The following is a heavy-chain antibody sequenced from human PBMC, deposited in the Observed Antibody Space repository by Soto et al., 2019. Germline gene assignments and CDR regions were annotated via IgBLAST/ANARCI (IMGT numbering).Heavy chain of an antibody. CDR1: GGSISSGAYF. CDR3: ARDSEDYGGNLRWDY. Sequence: SETLSLTCTVSGGSISSGAYFWSWIRQPPGKGLEWIGYIYYNGNTYYIPSLKSRVAISRDTSKNQFSPELTSVTAADTAVYYCARDSEDYGGNLRWDYWGPGTLVTVSS. V-gene: IGHV4-30-4*01. CDR2: IYYNGNT. J-gene: IGHJ4*02. D-gene: IGHD4-17*01.